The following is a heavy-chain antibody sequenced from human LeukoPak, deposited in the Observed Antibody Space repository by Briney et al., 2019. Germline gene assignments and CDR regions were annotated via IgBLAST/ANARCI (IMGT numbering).Heavy chain of an antibody. CDR3: ARDSYQEEEWVVVGPLWRVAFDI. CDR2: ISSTGSTI. Sequence: PGGSLRLSCAASGFTFSSYEMNWVRQAPGKGLEWVSYISSTGSTIYYTDSVKGRFTISRDNAKNSLYLQMNSLRAEDTAVYYCARDSYQEEEWVVVGPLWRVAFDIWGQGTMVTVS. V-gene: IGHV3-48*03. CDR1: GFTFSSYE. D-gene: IGHD6-19*01. J-gene: IGHJ3*02.